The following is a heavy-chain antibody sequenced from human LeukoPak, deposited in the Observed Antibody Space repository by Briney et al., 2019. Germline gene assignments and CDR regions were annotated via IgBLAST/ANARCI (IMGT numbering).Heavy chain of an antibody. CDR1: GFTFSNDA. Sequence: GGSLRLSCAASGFTFSNDAMNWVRQAPGKGLEWVSTISGSGGTTYYADSVKGRFTISRDNSKNTLYLQMNNLRAEDTAVYYCANLQLLVPHYWGQGTLVTVTS. CDR2: ISGSGGTT. J-gene: IGHJ4*02. CDR3: ANLQLLVPHY. D-gene: IGHD6-19*01. V-gene: IGHV3-23*01.